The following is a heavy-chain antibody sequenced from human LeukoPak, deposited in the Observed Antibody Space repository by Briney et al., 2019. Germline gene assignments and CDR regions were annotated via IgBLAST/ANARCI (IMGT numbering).Heavy chain of an antibody. CDR2: IRYDGSNK. Sequence: GGPLRLSCAASGFTFSSYGMHWVRQAPGKGLEWVAFIRYDGSNKYYADSVKGRFTISRDNSKNTLYLQMNSLRAEDTAVYYCAKEFKDIVVVVAASPPYGMDVWGQGTTVTVSS. D-gene: IGHD2-15*01. J-gene: IGHJ6*02. CDR1: GFTFSSYG. CDR3: AKEFKDIVVVVAASPPYGMDV. V-gene: IGHV3-30*02.